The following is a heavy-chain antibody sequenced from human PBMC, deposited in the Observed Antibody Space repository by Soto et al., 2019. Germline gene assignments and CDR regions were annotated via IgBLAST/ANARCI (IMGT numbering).Heavy chain of an antibody. CDR2: IWYDGSNK. CDR1: GFTFSSYG. V-gene: IGHV3-33*01. J-gene: IGHJ5*02. CDR3: ARDWGRQQWLVRGYNWFDP. Sequence: GGSLRLSCAASGFTFSSYGMHWVRQAPGKGLEWVAVIWYDGSNKYYADSVKGRFTISRDNSKNTLYLQMNSLRAEDTAVYYCARDWGRQQWLVRGYNWFDPWGQGTLVTVSS. D-gene: IGHD6-19*01.